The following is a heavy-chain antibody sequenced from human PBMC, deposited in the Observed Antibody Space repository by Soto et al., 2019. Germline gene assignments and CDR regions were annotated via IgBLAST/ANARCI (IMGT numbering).Heavy chain of an antibody. V-gene: IGHV4-38-2*01. CDR3: ARGRYCLTGRCFPNWFDS. CDR2: IYHSGGT. D-gene: IGHD7-27*01. CDR1: GDSITTPYY. Sequence: SETLSLTCAVSGDSITTPYYWGWLRQPPGKGLEWIANIYHSGGTYYNPSLKSRATISIDTSKNQFSLRLTAVAAADTAVYFCARGRYCLTGRCFPNWFDSWGQGALVTVS. J-gene: IGHJ5*01.